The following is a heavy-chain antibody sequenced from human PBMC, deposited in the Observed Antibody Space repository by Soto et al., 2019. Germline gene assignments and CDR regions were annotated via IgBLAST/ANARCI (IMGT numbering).Heavy chain of an antibody. D-gene: IGHD2-2*01. CDR2: IYYSGST. V-gene: IGHV4-39*01. CDR3: ARQIRIGYCSSTSCYGWFDP. CDR1: GGSISSSSYY. J-gene: IGHJ5*02. Sequence: SETLSLTCTVSGGSISSSSYYWGWIRQPPGNGLEWIGSIYYSGSTYYNPSLKSRVTISVDTSKNQFSLKLSSVTAADTAVYYCARQIRIGYCSSTSCYGWFDPWGQGTLVTVSS.